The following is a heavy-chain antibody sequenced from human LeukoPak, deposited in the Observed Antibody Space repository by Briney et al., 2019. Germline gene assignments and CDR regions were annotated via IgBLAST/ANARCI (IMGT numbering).Heavy chain of an antibody. Sequence: ASVTVSFTVSGYTLTELSMHWVRHAPGKGLEWMGGFDTEDGETIYAQKFQGRVTMTEDTSTDTAYMELSSLRSEDTAVYYCATGPYDTSGYYYYYFDYWGQGTLVTVSS. CDR3: ATGPYDTSGYYYYYFDY. CDR1: GYTLTELS. D-gene: IGHD3-22*01. CDR2: FDTEDGET. V-gene: IGHV1-24*01. J-gene: IGHJ4*02.